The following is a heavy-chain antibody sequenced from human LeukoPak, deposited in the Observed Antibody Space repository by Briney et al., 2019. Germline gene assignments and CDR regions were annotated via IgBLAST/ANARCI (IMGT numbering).Heavy chain of an antibody. CDR1: GYTFTSYY. V-gene: IGHV1-46*01. J-gene: IGHJ4*02. CDR3: ARDRREVPSAADY. Sequence: ASVKFSCKASGYTFTSYYMHWVRQAPGQGLEWMGIINPSGGSTSYAQKFQGRVTMTRDTSTSTVFMELSSLRSEDTAVYYCARDRREVPSAADYWGQGTLVTVSS. D-gene: IGHD1-26*01. CDR2: INPSGGST.